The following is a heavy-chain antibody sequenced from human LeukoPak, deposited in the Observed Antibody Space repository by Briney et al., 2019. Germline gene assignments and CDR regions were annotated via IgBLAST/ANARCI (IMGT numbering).Heavy chain of an antibody. Sequence: ASMKVSCKASGYSFTSYAINWVRQAPGQGLEWMGWISAYNGNTDYAQKLQGRVTMTIDTSTSTAYMELRSLTSDDTAVYYCARDPLRSTWSTYYNALDVWGQGTTVTVSS. CDR1: GYSFTSYA. D-gene: IGHD6-13*01. J-gene: IGHJ6*02. V-gene: IGHV1-18*01. CDR3: ARDPLRSTWSTYYNALDV. CDR2: ISAYNGNT.